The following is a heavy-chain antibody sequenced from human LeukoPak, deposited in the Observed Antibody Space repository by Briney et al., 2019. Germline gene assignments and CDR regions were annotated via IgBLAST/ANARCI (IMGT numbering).Heavy chain of an antibody. V-gene: IGHV3-7*03. CDR1: GFTFSSYW. D-gene: IGHD4-17*01. J-gene: IGHJ4*02. CDR2: IKQDGSEK. CDR3: AKKVGSLTTVTINHDY. Sequence: PGGSLRLSCAASGFTFSSYWMSWVRQAPGKGLEWVANIKQDGSEKYYVDSVKGRFTISRDNAKNSLYLQMNSLRAEDTAVYFCAKKVGSLTTVTINHDYWGQGTLVTVSS.